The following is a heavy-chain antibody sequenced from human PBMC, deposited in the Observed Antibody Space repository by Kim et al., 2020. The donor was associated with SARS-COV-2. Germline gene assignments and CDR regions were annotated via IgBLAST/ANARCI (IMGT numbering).Heavy chain of an antibody. V-gene: IGHV1-18*01. CDR3: AREPRGDYNSRNAFDI. Sequence: ASVKVSCKASGYTFTSYGISWVRQAPGQGLEWMGWISAYNGNTNYAQKLLGRVTMTTDTSTSTAYMELRSLRSDETAVYYCAREPRGDYNSRNAFDIWGQGTMVTVFS. CDR1: GYTFTSYG. J-gene: IGHJ3*02. CDR2: ISAYNGNT. D-gene: IGHD4-17*01.